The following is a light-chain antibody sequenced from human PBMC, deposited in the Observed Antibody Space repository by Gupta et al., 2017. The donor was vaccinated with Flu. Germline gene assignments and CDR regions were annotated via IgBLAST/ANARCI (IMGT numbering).Light chain of an antibody. Sequence: EIVLTQSPATLSLSPGERATLSCRASQSVSSYLAWYQQKPDQAPRLLIYDASNRATGIPPRFSGSGSGTDFTLTISSLEPEDFAVYYCQQRSNWPPEYTFGQGTKLEIK. J-gene: IGKJ2*01. CDR3: QQRSNWPPEYT. CDR1: QSVSSY. V-gene: IGKV3-11*01. CDR2: DAS.